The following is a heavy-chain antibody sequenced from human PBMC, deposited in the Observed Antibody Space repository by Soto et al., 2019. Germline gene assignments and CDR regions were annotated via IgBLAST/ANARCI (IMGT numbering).Heavy chain of an antibody. Sequence: QLQLQESGSGLVKPSQTLSLTCAVSGGSISSGGYSWRWIRQPPGKGLEWIGYIYHSGSTYYNPSLKIRVTISVDRSKNQCSLKRSSVTAADTAVYYCARGPYYDILTGYYLGVDPWVQGTMDTDSS. CDR2: IYHSGST. CDR1: GGSISSGGYS. CDR3: ARGPYYDILTGYYLGVDP. V-gene: IGHV4-30-2*01. D-gene: IGHD3-9*01. J-gene: IGHJ5*02.